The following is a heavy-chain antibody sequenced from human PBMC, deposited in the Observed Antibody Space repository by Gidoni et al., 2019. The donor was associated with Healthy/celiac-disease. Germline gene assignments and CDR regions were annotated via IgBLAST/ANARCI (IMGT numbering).Heavy chain of an antibody. CDR1: GFTFSSYG. V-gene: IGHV3-30*18. CDR3: AKSEVLVVVAATGWFDP. Sequence: QVQLVESGGGVVQPGRSLRLSCAASGFTFSSYGMHWVRQAPGKGLEWVAVISYDGSNKYYADSGKGRFTISRDNSKNTLYLQMNSLRAEDTAVYYCAKSEVLVVVAATGWFDPWGQGTLVTVSS. CDR2: ISYDGSNK. D-gene: IGHD2-15*01. J-gene: IGHJ5*02.